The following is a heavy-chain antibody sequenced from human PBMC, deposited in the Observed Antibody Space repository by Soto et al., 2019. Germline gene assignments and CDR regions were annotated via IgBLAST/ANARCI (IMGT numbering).Heavy chain of an antibody. Sequence: EVQLVESGGGLVQPGRSLRLSCAASGFTFDDYAMHWVRQAPGKGLEWVSGISWNSGSIGYADSVKGRFTISRDNAKNSLYLQMNSLRAEDTALYYCAKDTGLSDYYYYGMDVWGQGTTVTVSS. CDR2: ISWNSGSI. J-gene: IGHJ6*02. CDR3: AKDTGLSDYYYYGMDV. CDR1: GFTFDDYA. V-gene: IGHV3-9*01. D-gene: IGHD3-10*01.